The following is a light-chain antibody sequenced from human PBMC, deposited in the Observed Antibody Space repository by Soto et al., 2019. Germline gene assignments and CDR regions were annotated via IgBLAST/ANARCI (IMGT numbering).Light chain of an antibody. CDR2: DTS. Sequence: EIVLTQSPATLSFSPGERSTLSCRSSQSVSSYLGWYQQKPGQAPRILIYDTSNRATGIPARFSGSGSGTDFTLTISSLEPEDFAVYYCQQRSNWPPVLTFGQGTRLEI. V-gene: IGKV3-11*01. CDR3: QQRSNWPPVLT. CDR1: QSVSSY. J-gene: IGKJ5*01.